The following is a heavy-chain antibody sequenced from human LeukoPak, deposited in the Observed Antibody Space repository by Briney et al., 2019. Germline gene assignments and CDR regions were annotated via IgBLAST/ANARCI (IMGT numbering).Heavy chain of an antibody. J-gene: IGHJ4*02. D-gene: IGHD2-15*01. CDR2: INPNSGAT. CDR1: GYTFTGYY. Sequence: GASVKVSCKASGYTFTGYYMHWVRQAPGQGLEWMGWINPNSGATNFAQKFQGRVTMTRDTSIRTAYMELSRLRSDATAVYYCARDDGYCSGGGCYGKFDCWGQGALVTVSS. V-gene: IGHV1-2*02. CDR3: ARDDGYCSGGGCYGKFDC.